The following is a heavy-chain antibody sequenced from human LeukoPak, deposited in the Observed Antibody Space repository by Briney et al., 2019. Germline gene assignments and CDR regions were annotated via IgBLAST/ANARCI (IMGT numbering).Heavy chain of an antibody. D-gene: IGHD2-15*01. V-gene: IGHV3-21*01. J-gene: IGHJ4*02. CDR2: IRSSSSHI. CDR1: GFTFSTYS. CDR3: ARDQCIGGSCYMVY. Sequence: PGGSLRLSCAASGFTFSTYSMNWVRQAPGKGLEWVSFIRSSSSHIYYAASVKGRFTISRDNAKNSLYLKMNSLRAEDTAVYYCARDQCIGGSCYMVYWGQGTLVTVSS.